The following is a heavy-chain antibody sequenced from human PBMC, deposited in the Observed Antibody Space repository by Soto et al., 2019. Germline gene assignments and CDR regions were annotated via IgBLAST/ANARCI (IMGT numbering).Heavy chain of an antibody. J-gene: IGHJ4*02. Sequence: PRLSCAASGFTFSSYAMHWVRKAPGKGLEWVAVISHDGSNKYYADSVKGRFTISRDNSKNTLYLQMNSLRAEDTAVYYCARDGEASDVGYCSGDSCNGLAYWGQRTLVTVSS. CDR2: ISHDGSNK. CDR3: ARDGEASDVGYCSGDSCNGLAY. D-gene: IGHD2-15*01. V-gene: IGHV3-30-3*01. CDR1: GFTFSSYA.